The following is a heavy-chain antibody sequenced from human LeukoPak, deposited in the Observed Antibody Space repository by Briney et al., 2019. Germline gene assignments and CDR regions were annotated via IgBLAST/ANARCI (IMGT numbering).Heavy chain of an antibody. CDR1: GFTFSDYY. D-gene: IGHD3-22*01. CDR3: ARDRVYYDSSGYLS. J-gene: IGHJ4*02. CDR2: ISSSGSTI. Sequence: GSLRLSCAASGFTFSDYYMSWIRQAPGKGLEWVSYISSSGSTIYYADSVKGRFTISRDNAKNSLYLQMNSLRAEDTAVYYCARDRVYYDSSGYLSWGQGTLVTVSS. V-gene: IGHV3-11*01.